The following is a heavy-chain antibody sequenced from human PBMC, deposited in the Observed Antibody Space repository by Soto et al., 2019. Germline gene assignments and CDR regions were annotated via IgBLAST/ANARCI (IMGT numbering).Heavy chain of an antibody. D-gene: IGHD6-19*01. V-gene: IGHV1-18*01. CDR3: ARENSSGWYEGFYYYYMDV. Sequence: ASVKVSCKASGYTFTSYGISWVRQAPGQGLEWMGWISAYNGNTNYAQKLQGRVTMTTDTSTSTAYMELRSLRSDDTAVYYCARENSSGWYEGFYYYYMDVWGKGTTVTVSS. J-gene: IGHJ6*03. CDR1: GYTFTSYG. CDR2: ISAYNGNT.